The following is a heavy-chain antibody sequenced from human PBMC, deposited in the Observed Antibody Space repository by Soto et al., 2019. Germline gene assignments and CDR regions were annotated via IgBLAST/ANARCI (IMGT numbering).Heavy chain of an antibody. CDR2: IYYSGST. CDR3: ARNHYGSGSYHYYYYGMDV. Sequence: SETLSLTCTVSRGSINTYYWSWIRQPPGKGLEWIGYIYYSGSTNYNPSLKSRVTISVDTSKNQFSLKLSSVTAADTAVYYCARNHYGSGSYHYYYYGMDVWGQGTTVTVSS. V-gene: IGHV4-59*08. J-gene: IGHJ6*02. CDR1: RGSINTYY. D-gene: IGHD3-10*01.